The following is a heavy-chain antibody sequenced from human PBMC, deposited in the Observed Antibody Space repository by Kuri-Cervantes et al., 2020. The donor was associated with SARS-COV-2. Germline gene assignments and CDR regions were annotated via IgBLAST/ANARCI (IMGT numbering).Heavy chain of an antibody. CDR3: ARDRAYSSSWRRTNWFDP. V-gene: IGHV3-21*01. CDR2: ISSSSSYI. J-gene: IGHJ5*02. Sequence: GESLKISCAASGFTFSSYSMNWVRQAPGKGLEWVSSISSSSSYIYYADSVKGRFTISRDNAKNSLYLQMNSLRAEDTAVHYCARDRAYSSSWRRTNWFDPWGQGTLVTVSS. CDR1: GFTFSSYS. D-gene: IGHD6-13*01.